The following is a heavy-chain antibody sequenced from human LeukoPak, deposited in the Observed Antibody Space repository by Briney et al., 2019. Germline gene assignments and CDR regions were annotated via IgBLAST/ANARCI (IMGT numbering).Heavy chain of an antibody. Sequence: GGSLRLSCAASGFTFSSYGMNWVRQPPGKGLEWVAVIWYDGSKRYYADSVKGRFTISRDDSKHTQYLQMDGLRAEDTAVYYCARGRGDNSDWYFDLWGRGTLVTVSS. CDR2: IWYDGSKR. CDR1: GFTFSSYG. CDR3: ARGRGDNSDWYFDL. J-gene: IGHJ2*01. V-gene: IGHV3-33*01. D-gene: IGHD2-21*01.